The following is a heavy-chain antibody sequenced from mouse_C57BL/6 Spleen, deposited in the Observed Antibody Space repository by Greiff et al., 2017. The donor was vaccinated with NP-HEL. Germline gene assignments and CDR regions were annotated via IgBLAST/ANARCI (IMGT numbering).Heavy chain of an antibody. CDR3: AREGDSSAFYAMDY. D-gene: IGHD3-2*02. V-gene: IGHV5-16*01. J-gene: IGHJ4*01. CDR2: INYDGSST. CDR1: GFTFSDYY. Sequence: EVKLVESEGGLVQPGSSMKLSCTASGFTFSDYYMAWVRQVPEKGLEWVANINYDGSSTYYLDSLKSRFIISRDNAKNILYLQMSSLKSEDTATYYCAREGDSSAFYAMDYWGQGTSVTVSS.